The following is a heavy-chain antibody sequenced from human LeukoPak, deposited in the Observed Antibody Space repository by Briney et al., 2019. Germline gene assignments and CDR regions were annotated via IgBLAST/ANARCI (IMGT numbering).Heavy chain of an antibody. J-gene: IGHJ5*02. CDR2: ITRSGSTI. CDR3: ARAANMGNYFEP. Sequence: PGGSLRLSCAASGFTFSSYEMNWVRQAPGKGLEWVSSITRSGSTIYYADSVKGRFTISRDNAKKSLYLQMNSLRAEYTAVYYCARAANMGNYFEPWGQGALVTV. D-gene: IGHD2/OR15-2a*01. CDR1: GFTFSSYE. V-gene: IGHV3-48*03.